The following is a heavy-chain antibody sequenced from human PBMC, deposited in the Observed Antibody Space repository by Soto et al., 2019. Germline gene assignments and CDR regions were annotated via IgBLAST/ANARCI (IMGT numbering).Heavy chain of an antibody. J-gene: IGHJ4*02. D-gene: IGHD6-19*01. CDR1: GLTLSYAW. CDR3: TTTHSSGFDR. V-gene: IGHV3-15*07. CDR2: VKSNSDGGAI. Sequence: PGGSLRLACAAYGLTLSYAWMNWVRQAPGTGLEWIGRVKSNSDGGAIEYAAPVKGRFTISRHDSENTLYLQMNSLTTEDTAVYYCTTTHSSGFDRWGQGTLVTVSS.